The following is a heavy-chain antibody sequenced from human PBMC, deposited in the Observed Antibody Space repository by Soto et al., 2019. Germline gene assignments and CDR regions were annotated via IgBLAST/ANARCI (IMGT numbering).Heavy chain of an antibody. CDR2: IIPILGIA. CDR1: GGTFSSYT. Sequence: SVKVSCKASGGTFSSYTISWVRQAPGQGLEWMGRIIPILGIANYAQKFQGRVTITADKSTSTAYMELSSLRSEDTAVYYCARALQVVPASRTNWFDPWGQGTLLTVSS. D-gene: IGHD2-2*01. J-gene: IGHJ5*02. CDR3: ARALQVVPASRTNWFDP. V-gene: IGHV1-69*02.